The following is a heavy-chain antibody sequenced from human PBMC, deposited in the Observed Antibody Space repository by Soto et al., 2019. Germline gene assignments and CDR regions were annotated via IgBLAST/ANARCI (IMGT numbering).Heavy chain of an antibody. CDR1: GGTFSSYT. CDR2: IIPILGLA. J-gene: IGHJ4*02. CDR3: ARSLGYCIGGGCPEIDY. Sequence: QVQLVQSGAEVKKPGSSVKVSCKASGGTFSSYTINWVRQAPGQGLEWMGRIIPILGLANYPQKFQGRVTITADKSTTTAYMEMSGLRSEDTAVYYCARSLGYCIGGGCPEIDYWGQGTLVTVSS. V-gene: IGHV1-69*02. D-gene: IGHD2-15*01.